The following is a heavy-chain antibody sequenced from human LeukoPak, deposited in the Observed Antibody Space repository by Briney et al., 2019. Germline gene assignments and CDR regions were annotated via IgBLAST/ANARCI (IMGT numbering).Heavy chain of an antibody. J-gene: IGHJ6*03. CDR2: IYYSGST. V-gene: IGHV4-39*07. Sequence: SETLSLTCTVSGGSISSSSYYWGWIRQPPGKGLEWIGSIYYSGSTNYNPSLKSRVTISVDTSKNQFSLKLSSVTAADTAVYYCAGQWFGEFADYYYYMDVWGKGTTVTVSS. D-gene: IGHD3-10*01. CDR3: AGQWFGEFADYYYYMDV. CDR1: GGSISSSSYY.